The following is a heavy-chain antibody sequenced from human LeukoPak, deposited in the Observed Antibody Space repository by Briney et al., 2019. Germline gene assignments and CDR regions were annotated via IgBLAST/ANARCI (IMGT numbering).Heavy chain of an antibody. CDR1: AFTVTSSY. V-gene: IGHV3-53*01. CDR2: IYRGGYT. Sequence: GGSLSLSCAASAFTVTSSYITWVRQAPGEGLEWVSSIYRGGYTFSSDSVKGRFTIFRDNSNNALYLQMNSLRAEDTAVYYCARLGHCRGGTCRQSWFDPWGQGTMVTVSS. J-gene: IGHJ5*02. CDR3: ARLGHCRGGTCRQSWFDP. D-gene: IGHD2-15*01.